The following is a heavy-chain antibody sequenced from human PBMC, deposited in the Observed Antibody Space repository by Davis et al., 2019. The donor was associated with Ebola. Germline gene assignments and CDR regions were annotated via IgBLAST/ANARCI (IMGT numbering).Heavy chain of an antibody. J-gene: IGHJ6*02. CDR2: ISYDGSNK. V-gene: IGHV3-30*18. CDR1: GFTFSSYG. Sequence: GGSLRLSCAASGFTFSSYGMHWVRQAPGKGLEWVAVISYDGSNKYYADSVKGRFTISRDNSKNTLYLQMNSLRPEDTAFYYCAKGISYYYGMDVWGQGTTVTVSS. CDR3: AKGISYYYGMDV. D-gene: IGHD2-15*01.